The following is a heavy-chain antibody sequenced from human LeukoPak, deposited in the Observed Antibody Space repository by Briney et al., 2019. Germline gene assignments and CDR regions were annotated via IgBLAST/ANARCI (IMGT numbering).Heavy chain of an antibody. CDR2: IYTSGST. V-gene: IGHV4-61*02. J-gene: IGHJ4*02. Sequence: SETLSLTCTVSGGSISSGSYYWSWIRQPAGKGLEWIGRIYTSGSTNYNPSLKSRVTISVDTSKNQFSLKLSSVTAADTAVYYCARDTVAGNFDGWGQGTLVTVSS. CDR3: ARDTVAGNFDG. CDR1: GGSISSGSYY. D-gene: IGHD6-19*01.